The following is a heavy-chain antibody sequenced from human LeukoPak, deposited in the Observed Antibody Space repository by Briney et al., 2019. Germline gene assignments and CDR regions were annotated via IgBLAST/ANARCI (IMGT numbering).Heavy chain of an antibody. Sequence: GGSLRLSCAASGFTFSSYAMSWVRQAPGKGLEWVSVIYSGGSTYYADSVKGRFTISRDNSKNTLYLQMSSLRAEDTAVYYCARGVVADYWGQGTLVTVSS. CDR2: IYSGGST. CDR1: GFTFSSYA. D-gene: IGHD2-2*01. CDR3: ARGVVADY. V-gene: IGHV3-66*01. J-gene: IGHJ4*02.